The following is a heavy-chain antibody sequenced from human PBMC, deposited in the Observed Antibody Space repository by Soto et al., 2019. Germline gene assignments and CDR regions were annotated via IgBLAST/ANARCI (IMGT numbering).Heavy chain of an antibody. D-gene: IGHD2-15*01. CDR3: ARDGYCSGGSCYSVPVFDY. V-gene: IGHV3-33*01. CDR1: GFTFSSYG. Sequence: QVQLVESGGGVVQPGRSLRLSCAASGFTFSSYGMHWVRQAPGKGLEWVAVIWYDGSNKYYADSVKGRFTISRDNSMNTLYLQMNSLRGEDTAVYYCARDGYCSGGSCYSVPVFDYWGQGTLVTVSS. CDR2: IWYDGSNK. J-gene: IGHJ4*02.